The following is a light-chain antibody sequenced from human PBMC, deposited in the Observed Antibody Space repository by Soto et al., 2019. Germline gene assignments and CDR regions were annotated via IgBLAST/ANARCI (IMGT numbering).Light chain of an antibody. CDR2: DAS. CDR1: RSISDW. V-gene: IGKV1-5*01. J-gene: IGKJ1*01. Sequence: DIQMTQSPSTLSASVGDRVTITCRASRSISDWLAWYQQKPGKAPELLIFDASSLKSGVPSRFSGSGSGTEFTLTISRLQPDDVATYYCLQYSSHSWTFGQGTKVDIK. CDR3: LQYSSHSWT.